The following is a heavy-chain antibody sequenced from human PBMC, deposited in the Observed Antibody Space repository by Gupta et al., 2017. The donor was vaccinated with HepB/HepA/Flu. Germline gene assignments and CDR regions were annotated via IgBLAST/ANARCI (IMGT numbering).Heavy chain of an antibody. CDR2: ISWNSGSI. J-gene: IGHJ4*02. D-gene: IGHD3-22*01. V-gene: IGHV3-9*01. CDR1: GFTFDDYA. Sequence: EVQLVESGGGLVQPGRSLRLSCAASGFTFDDYAMHWVRPAPGKGLEWVSGISWNSGSIGYADSVKGRFTISRDNAKNSLYLQMNSLRAEDTALYYCAKDNHYDSSGYSFFDYWGQGTLVTVSS. CDR3: AKDNHYDSSGYSFFDY.